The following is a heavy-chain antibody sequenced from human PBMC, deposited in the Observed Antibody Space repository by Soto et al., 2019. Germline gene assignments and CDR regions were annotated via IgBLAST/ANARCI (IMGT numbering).Heavy chain of an antibody. CDR3: ATEGVFSTMIVP. J-gene: IGHJ5*02. D-gene: IGHD3-22*01. V-gene: IGHV1-18*01. Sequence: ASVKVSCKASGYTFTSYGISWVRQARGQGLEWIGWISAYNGNTNYAQKLQERVTMTTDMSTSTAYMELSSLRSEDTAVYYCATEGVFSTMIVPWGQGTLVTVST. CDR2: ISAYNGNT. CDR1: GYTFTSYG.